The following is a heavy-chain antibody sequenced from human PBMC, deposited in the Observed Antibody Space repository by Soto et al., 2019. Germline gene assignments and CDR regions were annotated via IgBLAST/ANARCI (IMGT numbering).Heavy chain of an antibody. D-gene: IGHD1-1*01. J-gene: IGHJ3*02. Sequence: SETLSLTCTVSGGSISSGGYYWSWIRQYPGQGLEWIGYIYYSGSTYYNPSLKSRVTISVDTSKNQFSLKLTSVTAADTAVYYCARCLGTHAFDIWGQGTMVTVSS. CDR1: GGSISSGGYY. CDR2: IYYSGST. V-gene: IGHV4-31*03. CDR3: ARCLGTHAFDI.